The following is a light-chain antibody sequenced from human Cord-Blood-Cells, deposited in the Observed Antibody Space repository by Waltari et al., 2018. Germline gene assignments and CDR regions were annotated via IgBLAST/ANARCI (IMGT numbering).Light chain of an antibody. V-gene: IGLV2-18*02. CDR1: SSDVGSYNR. CDR3: SSYTSSSTPYV. J-gene: IGLJ1*01. CDR2: EVS. Sequence: SALTQPPSVSGSPGQSVTISCTGTSSDVGSYNRFSWYQQPPGTAPKLMIYEVSNRPSGVPDRFSGSKSGNTASLTISGLQAEDEADYYCSSYTSSSTPYVFGTGTKVTVL.